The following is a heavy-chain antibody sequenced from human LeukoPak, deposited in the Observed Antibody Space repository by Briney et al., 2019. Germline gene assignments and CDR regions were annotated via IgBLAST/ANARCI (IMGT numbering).Heavy chain of an antibody. CDR2: INPNSGDT. CDR1: GYTFTGYY. Sequence: GASVKVSCQASGYTFTGYYMHWVRQAPGQGLEWMGWINPNSGDTNYAQKFQGRVTMTRDTSINTAYMELTRLTSDDTAVFYCAREEVIAAAGPTLDYWGQGALVTVSS. V-gene: IGHV1-2*02. CDR3: AREEVIAAAGPTLDY. J-gene: IGHJ4*02. D-gene: IGHD6-13*01.